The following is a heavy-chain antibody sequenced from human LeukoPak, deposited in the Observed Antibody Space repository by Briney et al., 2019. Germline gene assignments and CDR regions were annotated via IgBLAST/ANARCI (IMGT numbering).Heavy chain of an antibody. CDR3: AREGFGLVAAFDY. CDR1: GFTFSSYA. Sequence: GGSLRLSCAASGFTFSSYAMHWVRQAPGKGLEYVSAISSNGGSTYYANSVKGRFTISRDNSKNTLYLQMGSLRAEDMAVYYCAREGFGLVAAFDYWGQGTLVTVSS. D-gene: IGHD2-2*01. CDR2: ISSNGGST. J-gene: IGHJ4*02. V-gene: IGHV3-64*01.